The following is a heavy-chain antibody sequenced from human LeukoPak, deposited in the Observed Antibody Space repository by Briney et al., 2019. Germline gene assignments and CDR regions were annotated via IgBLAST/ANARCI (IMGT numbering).Heavy chain of an antibody. CDR2: IWYDGSNK. CDR3: AMGEYSSSAEYFQH. J-gene: IGHJ1*01. V-gene: IGHV3-33*01. CDR1: GFTFSSYG. Sequence: GGSLRLSCAASGFTFSSYGLHWVRQAPGKGLEWVAVIWYDGSNKYYADSVKGRFTISRDNSKNTLYLQMNSLRAEDTAVYYCAMGEYSSSAEYFQHWGQRTLVTVSS. D-gene: IGHD6-13*01.